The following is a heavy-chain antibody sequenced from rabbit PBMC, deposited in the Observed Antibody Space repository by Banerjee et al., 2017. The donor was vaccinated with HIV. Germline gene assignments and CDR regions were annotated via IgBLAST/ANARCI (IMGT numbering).Heavy chain of an antibody. D-gene: IGHD2-1*01. CDR1: GFDFSTYW. J-gene: IGHJ4*01. CDR2: IYAGKGST. CDR3: ARLSYDDYGDSIGYNL. Sequence: QSLEESGGDLVKPEGSLTLTCKASGFDFSTYWMSWVRQAPGKGLEWIGIIYAGKGSTDYASWVNGRFTISSDNAQNTVDLQMNSLTAADTATYFCARLSYDDYGDSIGYNLWGPGTLATVS. V-gene: IGHV1S7*01.